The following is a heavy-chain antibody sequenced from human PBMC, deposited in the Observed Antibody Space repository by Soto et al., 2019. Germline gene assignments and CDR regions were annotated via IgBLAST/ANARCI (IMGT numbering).Heavy chain of an antibody. Sequence: SETLSLTCTVSGGSISSYYWSWIRQPPGKGLEWIGYIYYSGSTNYNPSLKSRVTISVDTSKNQFSLKLSSVTAADTAVYYCARLPIAYSSSSRYYYYYMDVWGKGTTVTVSS. CDR2: IYYSGST. J-gene: IGHJ6*03. CDR3: ARLPIAYSSSSRYYYYYMDV. V-gene: IGHV4-59*01. CDR1: GGSISSYY. D-gene: IGHD6-6*01.